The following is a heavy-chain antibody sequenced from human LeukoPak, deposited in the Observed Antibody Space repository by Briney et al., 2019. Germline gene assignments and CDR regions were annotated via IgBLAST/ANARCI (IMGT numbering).Heavy chain of an antibody. CDR3: GREGYCSGGSCDNWFDP. CDR2: TNHSGST. D-gene: IGHD2-15*01. CDR1: GGSFSGYY. Sequence: PSETLSLTCAVYGGSFSGYYWSWIRQPPGKGLEWIGETNHSGSTYYNPSLKSRVTISVDRSKNQFSLNLSSVTAADTAVYYCGREGYCSGGSCDNWFDPWGQGTLVTVSS. V-gene: IGHV4-34*01. J-gene: IGHJ5*02.